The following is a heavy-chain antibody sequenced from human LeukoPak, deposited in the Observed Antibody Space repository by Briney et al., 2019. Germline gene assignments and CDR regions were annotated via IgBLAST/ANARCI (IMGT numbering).Heavy chain of an antibody. V-gene: IGHV3-23*01. CDR2: IRGSDGST. Sequence: GGSLRLSCAASGFPFSTYAMSWVRQAPGKGLGWVSSIRGSDGSTYYADSVKGRFAISRDDSKNTLYLQMNSLRAEDTAVYYCAKDVYGDYGGLDYWGQGTLVTVSS. CDR3: AKDVYGDYGGLDY. CDR1: GFPFSTYA. J-gene: IGHJ4*02. D-gene: IGHD4-17*01.